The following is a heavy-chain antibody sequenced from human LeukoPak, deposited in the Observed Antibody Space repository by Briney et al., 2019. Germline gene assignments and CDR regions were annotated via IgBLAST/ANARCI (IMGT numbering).Heavy chain of an antibody. J-gene: IGHJ5*02. Sequence: ASVKVSFKSSGYTFTGYYMHWVRQPPGQGLEWMGWINPNSGGTNYAQKFQGRVTMTRDTSISTAYMELSRLRSDDTAVYYCARVLPWLVRNWFDPWGQGTLVTVSS. D-gene: IGHD6-19*01. CDR3: ARVLPWLVRNWFDP. CDR2: INPNSGGT. CDR1: GYTFTGYY. V-gene: IGHV1-2*02.